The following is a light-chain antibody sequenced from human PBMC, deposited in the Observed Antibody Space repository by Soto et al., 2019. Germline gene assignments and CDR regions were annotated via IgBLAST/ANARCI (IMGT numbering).Light chain of an antibody. CDR2: LGS. J-gene: IGKJ4*01. CDR3: MQALQIPLT. V-gene: IGKV2-28*01. Sequence: DIVMTQSPLSLPVTPGEPASISCRSSQSLLHSNGYTYLDWYLQKPGQSPQLLIHLGSNRASGVPDRFSGSGSGTAFTLKISRVEAGDVGVYYCMQALQIPLTFGGGTKVEIK. CDR1: QSLLHSNGYTY.